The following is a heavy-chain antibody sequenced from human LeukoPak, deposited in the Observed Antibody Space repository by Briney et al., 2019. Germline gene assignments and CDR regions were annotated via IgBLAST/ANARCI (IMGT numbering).Heavy chain of an antibody. CDR2: MYYSGST. J-gene: IGHJ4*02. CDR1: GGSISTYY. Sequence: PSETLSLTCTVSGGSISTYYWSWIRQPPGKGLEWIGSMYYSGSTNYKPSLKSRVTISVDASKTQFSLKLNSVTAADTAVYYCARGSRELYYFDYWGQGTLVTVSS. CDR3: ARGSRELYYFDY. V-gene: IGHV4-59*01. D-gene: IGHD1-7*01.